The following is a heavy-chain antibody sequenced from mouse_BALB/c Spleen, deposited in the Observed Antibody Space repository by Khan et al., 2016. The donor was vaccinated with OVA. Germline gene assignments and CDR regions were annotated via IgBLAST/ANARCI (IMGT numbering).Heavy chain of an antibody. CDR1: GYTFTSYW. V-gene: IGHV1-61*01. J-gene: IGHJ3*01. Sequence: QVQLQQSGAELVRPGASVKLSCKASGYTFTSYWMNWVKQRPGHGLEWIGRIDPSDSETHYNQMFNDKATLTVDKSSSTAYMHLSSLTSEDSAVYYCARREKYGYDPSWFAYWDQGTLVTVSA. CDR2: IDPSDSET. CDR3: ARREKYGYDPSWFAY. D-gene: IGHD2-2*01.